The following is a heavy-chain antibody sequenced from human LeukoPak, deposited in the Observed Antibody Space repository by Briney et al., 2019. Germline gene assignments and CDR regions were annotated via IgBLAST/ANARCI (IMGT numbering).Heavy chain of an antibody. CDR3: AKDFRSGNYYGGIVY. J-gene: IGHJ4*02. V-gene: IGHV3-21*04. Sequence: GGSLRLSCVASGFTFTSYSMKWVRQAPEKGLEWVSSISSSSFYIYYADSVEGRFTISRDNSKNTLYLQMNSLRAEDTAVYYCAKDFRSGNYYGGIVYWGQGTLVIVSS. CDR2: ISSSSFYI. D-gene: IGHD1-26*01. CDR1: GFTFTSYS.